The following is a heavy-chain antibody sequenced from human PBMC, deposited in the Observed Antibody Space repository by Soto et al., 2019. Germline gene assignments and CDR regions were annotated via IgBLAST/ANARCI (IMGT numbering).Heavy chain of an antibody. V-gene: IGHV3-53*01. Sequence: GGSLRLSCVASGLTVTGNQMSWVRQAPGKGLEWVAILYSGGSASYADSLKGRFTISRDNSKNTLYLQMNSLRAEDTAVYYCVRDLLPGIAAAGTSHWGQGTLVTVSS. CDR1: GLTVTGNQ. CDR2: LYSGGSA. CDR3: VRDLLPGIAAAGTSH. D-gene: IGHD6-25*01. J-gene: IGHJ4*02.